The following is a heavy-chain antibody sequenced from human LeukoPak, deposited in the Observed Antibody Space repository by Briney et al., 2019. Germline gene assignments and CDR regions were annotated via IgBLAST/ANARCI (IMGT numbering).Heavy chain of an antibody. CDR2: IYTSGST. Sequence: PSETLSLTCTVSGGSISSYYWSWIRQPPGKGLEWIGRIYTSGSTNYNPSLRSRVTISVDTSKNQFSLKLSSVTAADTAVYYCARGVIYYVRYNWFDPWGQGTLVTVSS. CDR3: ARGVIYYVRYNWFDP. D-gene: IGHD3-22*01. J-gene: IGHJ5*02. CDR1: GGSISSYY. V-gene: IGHV4-4*07.